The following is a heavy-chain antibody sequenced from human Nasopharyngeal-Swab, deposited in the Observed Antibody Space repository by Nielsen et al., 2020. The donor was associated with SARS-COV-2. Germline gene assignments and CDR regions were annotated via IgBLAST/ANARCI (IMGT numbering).Heavy chain of an antibody. D-gene: IGHD3-10*01. CDR1: GYTFTSYG. Sequence: ASVKVSCKASGYTFTSYGISWVRQAPGQGLEWMGWISAYNGNTNYAQKFQGRVTMTRNTSISTAYMELSSLRSEDTAVYYCARDPYYYGSGSQRDFDYWGQGTLVTVSS. CDR2: ISAYNGNT. J-gene: IGHJ4*02. V-gene: IGHV1-18*01. CDR3: ARDPYYYGSGSQRDFDY.